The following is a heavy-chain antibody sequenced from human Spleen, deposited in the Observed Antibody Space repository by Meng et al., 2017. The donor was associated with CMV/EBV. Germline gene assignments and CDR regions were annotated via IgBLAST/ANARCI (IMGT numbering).Heavy chain of an antibody. CDR1: GGSISSSSYY. V-gene: IGHV4-39*07. CDR2: IYYSGST. CDR3: ARDVRAIFGVVGGWFDP. Sequence: GSLRLSCTVSGGSISSSSYYWGWIRQPPGKGLEWIGSIYYSGSTYYNPSLKSRVTISVDTSKNQFSLKLSSVTAADTAVYYCARDVRAIFGVVGGWFDPWGQGTLVTVSS. D-gene: IGHD3-3*01. J-gene: IGHJ5*02.